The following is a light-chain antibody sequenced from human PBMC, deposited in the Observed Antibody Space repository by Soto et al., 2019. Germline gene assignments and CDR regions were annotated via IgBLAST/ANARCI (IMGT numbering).Light chain of an antibody. V-gene: IGLV2-14*01. CDR1: SSDVGSYTY. J-gene: IGLJ1*01. CDR3: SSYTSSSTLYV. Sequence: QSVLTQPASVSGSPRQSITISCTGASSDVGSYTYVSWYQQHPSKAPKLMIYEVNNRPSGVSNRFSGSKSGNTASLTISGLQAEDEADYYCSSYTSSSTLYVFGTGTKLTVL. CDR2: EVN.